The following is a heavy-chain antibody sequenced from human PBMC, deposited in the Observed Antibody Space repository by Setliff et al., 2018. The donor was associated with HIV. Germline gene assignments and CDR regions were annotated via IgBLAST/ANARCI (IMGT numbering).Heavy chain of an antibody. CDR1: GFTFSSHS. J-gene: IGHJ4*02. D-gene: IGHD6-13*01. Sequence: PGGSLRLSCAASGFTFSSHSMNWVRQAPGKGLEWVSSISRSSSYIYYSDSVKGRFTISRDNAGNSLYLQMNSLRVEDTALYYCAKRLAGSNTWYHFDTWGQGTLVTVSS. V-gene: IGHV3-21*01. CDR2: ISRSSSYI. CDR3: AKRLAGSNTWYHFDT.